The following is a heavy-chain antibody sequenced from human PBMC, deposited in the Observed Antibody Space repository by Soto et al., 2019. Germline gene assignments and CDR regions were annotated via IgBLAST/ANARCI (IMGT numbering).Heavy chain of an antibody. D-gene: IGHD5-18*01. J-gene: IGHJ4*02. V-gene: IGHV4-39*01. CDR3: ARRNIGGYSYGFFDY. CDR1: GGSISSSSYY. CDR2: IYYSGST. Sequence: SETLSLTCTVSGGSISSSSYYWGWIRQPPGKGLEWIGSIYYSGSTYYNPSLKSRVTISVDTSKNQFSLKLSSVTAADTAVYYCARRNIGGYSYGFFDYWGQGTLLTVSS.